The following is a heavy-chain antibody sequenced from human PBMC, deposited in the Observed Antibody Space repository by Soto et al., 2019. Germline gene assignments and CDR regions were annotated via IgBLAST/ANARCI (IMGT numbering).Heavy chain of an antibody. Sequence: QVQLVQSGAEVKKPGASVKVSCKASGYTFTSYYMHWVRQAPGQGLEWVGIINPSGGSTSYAQKFPGRVTMTRDTSTSTDYMELSSLRSEDTAVYYCARARPLAGYFDYWGQGTLVTVSS. J-gene: IGHJ4*02. CDR3: ARARPLAGYFDY. D-gene: IGHD6-13*01. CDR2: INPSGGST. V-gene: IGHV1-46*01. CDR1: GYTFTSYY.